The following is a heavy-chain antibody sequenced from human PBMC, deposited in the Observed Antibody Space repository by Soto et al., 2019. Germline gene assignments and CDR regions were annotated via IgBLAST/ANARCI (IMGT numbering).Heavy chain of an antibody. V-gene: IGHV4-31*03. Sequence: QVQLQESGPGLVKPSQTLSLTCTVSGGSISSGGYYWSWMRQHPGKGLEWIGYIYYSGSTYYNPSLKSRVTISVDTSKNQFSLKLSSVTAADTAVYYCAIRNGSGSYYVDYWGQGTLVTVSS. CDR1: GGSISSGGYY. J-gene: IGHJ4*02. CDR3: AIRNGSGSYYVDY. D-gene: IGHD3-10*01. CDR2: IYYSGST.